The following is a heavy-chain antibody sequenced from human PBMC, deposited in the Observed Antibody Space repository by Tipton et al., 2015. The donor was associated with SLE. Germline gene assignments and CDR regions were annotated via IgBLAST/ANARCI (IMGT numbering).Heavy chain of an antibody. CDR3: ARRDSSSSGRAFDI. Sequence: TLSLTCTVSGGSISSSYYWGWIRQPPGKGLEWIGSIYYSGRTYYNPSLKSRVTISVDTSKNQFSLKLSSVTAADTAVYYCARRDSSSSGRAFDIWGQGTIVTVSS. CDR1: GGSISSSYY. J-gene: IGHJ3*02. CDR2: IYYSGRT. V-gene: IGHV4-39*07. D-gene: IGHD6-6*01.